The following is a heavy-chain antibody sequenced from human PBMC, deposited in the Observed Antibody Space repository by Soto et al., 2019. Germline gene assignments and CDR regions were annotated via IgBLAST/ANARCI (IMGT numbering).Heavy chain of an antibody. Sequence: EVQLVESGGRVVPPGGSLRISCAASGITFDDYGMSWVRQVPGKGLEWVCGINWNGGGTGFADSVKGRFTISRDNAKNSLYLQMNSLRAEDTALYHCARTIVARAASDAFAFWGQGTMVTVSS. CDR1: GITFDDYG. J-gene: IGHJ3*01. CDR3: ARTIVARAASDAFAF. D-gene: IGHD6-6*01. CDR2: INWNGGGT. V-gene: IGHV3-20*01.